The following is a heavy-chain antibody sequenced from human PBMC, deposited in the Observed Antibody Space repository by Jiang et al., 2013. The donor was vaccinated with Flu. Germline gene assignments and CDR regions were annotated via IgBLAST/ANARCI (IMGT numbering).Heavy chain of an antibody. CDR1: GFTFSDHF. D-gene: IGHD6-19*01. CDR2: TGNRPSSFTT. CDR3: ARIGYSSGDFDY. Sequence: SGFTFSDHFMDWVRQAPGKGLEWVGRTGNRPSSFTTQYAASVKGRFTISRDDSRNSLFLQMNSLKTEDTAVYYCARIGYSSGDFDYWAREPWSPSPQ. V-gene: IGHV3-72*01. J-gene: IGHJ4*02.